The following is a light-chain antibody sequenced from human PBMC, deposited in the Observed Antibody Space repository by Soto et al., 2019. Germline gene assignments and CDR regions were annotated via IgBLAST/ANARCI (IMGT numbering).Light chain of an antibody. CDR2: DVS. CDR1: SSDVGGYNF. CDR3: CSYAGSYTHV. V-gene: IGLV2-11*01. J-gene: IGLJ1*01. Sequence: QSVLTQPRSVSGSPGQSVTIFCTGTSSDVGGYNFVSWYQQHPGKAPKLMVYDVSQWPSGVPDRFSGSKSGNTASLTISGLQAEDEADYYCCSYAGSYTHVFGTGTKVTVL.